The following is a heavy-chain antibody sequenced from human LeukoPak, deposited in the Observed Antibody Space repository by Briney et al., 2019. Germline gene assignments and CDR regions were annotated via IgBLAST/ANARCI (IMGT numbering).Heavy chain of an antibody. V-gene: IGHV3-11*03. CDR2: INSGSSYR. D-gene: IGHD2-15*01. J-gene: IGHJ4*02. CDR1: GFTFSDYY. Sequence: GGSLRLSCAASGFTFSDYYMSWIRQAPGKGLEWVSNINSGSSYRNYADSVNGRFTISRDNAKNSLYLQMSSLRAEDTAVYYCANALPTGDIVVVVAAYELTNWGQGTLVTVSS. CDR3: ANALPTGDIVVVVAAYELTN.